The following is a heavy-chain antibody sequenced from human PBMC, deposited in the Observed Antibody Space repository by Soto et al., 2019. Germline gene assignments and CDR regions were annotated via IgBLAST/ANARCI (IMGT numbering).Heavy chain of an antibody. V-gene: IGHV1-69*01. CDR2: IIPVFGTA. CDR3: ARGREKARHYFDY. Sequence: QVQLVQSGAEVKKPGSSVKVSGKASGGIFSNYAISWVRQAPGQGLEWMGGIIPVFGTANYAQKFQGRVTITADESTNTAYMEVSSLRSEDTAVYYCARGREKARHYFDYWGQGTLVTVSS. J-gene: IGHJ4*02. CDR1: GGIFSNYA. D-gene: IGHD1-26*01.